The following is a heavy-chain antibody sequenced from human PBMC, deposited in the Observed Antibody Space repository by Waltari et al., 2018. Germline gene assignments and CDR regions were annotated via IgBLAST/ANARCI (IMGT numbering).Heavy chain of an antibody. CDR1: GFTFSSYG. CDR2: IRYDGSNK. Sequence: QVQLVESGGGVVQPGGSLRLSCTASGFTFSSYGMHWVRQAPGKGLEWVAFIRYDGSNKYYADSVKGRFTISRDNSKNTLYLQMNSLRAEDTAVYYCAKDFFGTTKYYFDYWGQGTLVTVSS. J-gene: IGHJ4*02. CDR3: AKDFFGTTKYYFDY. D-gene: IGHD4-17*01. V-gene: IGHV3-30*02.